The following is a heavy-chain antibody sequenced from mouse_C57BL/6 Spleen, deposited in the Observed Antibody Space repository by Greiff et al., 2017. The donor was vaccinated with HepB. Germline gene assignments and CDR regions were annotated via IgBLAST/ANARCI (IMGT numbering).Heavy chain of an antibody. V-gene: IGHV1-82*01. Sequence: QVHVKQSGPELVKPGASVKISCKASGYAFSSSWMNWVKQRPGKGLEWIGRIYPGDGDTNYNGKFKGKATLTADKSSSTAYMQLSSLTSEDSAVYFCARSGLYDGYYFDYWGQGTTLTVSS. CDR1: GYAFSSSW. J-gene: IGHJ2*01. D-gene: IGHD2-3*01. CDR2: IYPGDGDT. CDR3: ARSGLYDGYYFDY.